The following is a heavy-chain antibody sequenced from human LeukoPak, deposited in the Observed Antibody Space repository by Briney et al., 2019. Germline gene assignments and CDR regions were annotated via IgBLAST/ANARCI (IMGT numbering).Heavy chain of an antibody. CDR3: TTVWNCGGDCSDAFDI. Sequence: PGGSLRHSCAASGFSFRNAWMSWVRQAPGKGLEWVGRIKSKTDGGTTDYAAPVKGRFTISRDDSKNTLYLQMNSLKTEDTAVYYCTTVWNCGGDCSDAFDIWGQGTMVTVSS. V-gene: IGHV3-15*01. J-gene: IGHJ3*02. CDR1: GFSFRNAW. CDR2: IKSKTDGGTT. D-gene: IGHD2-21*02.